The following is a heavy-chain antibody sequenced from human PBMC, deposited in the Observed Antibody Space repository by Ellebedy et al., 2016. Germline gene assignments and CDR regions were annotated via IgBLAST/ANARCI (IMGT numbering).Heavy chain of an antibody. Sequence: GESLKISXAASGFTFSSYWMSWVRQAPGKGLEWVATIHEDGSERYYVDSVKGRFTISRDNAKNSLYLQMNSLRVEDTAVYYCTKDVGIREHTAEYWGQGTLVTVSS. CDR1: GFTFSSYW. CDR2: IHEDGSER. V-gene: IGHV3-7*01. J-gene: IGHJ4*02. D-gene: IGHD5-18*01. CDR3: TKDVGIREHTAEY.